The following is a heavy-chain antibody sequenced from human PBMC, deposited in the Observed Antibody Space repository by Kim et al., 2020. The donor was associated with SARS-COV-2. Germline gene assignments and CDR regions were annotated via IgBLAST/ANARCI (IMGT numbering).Heavy chain of an antibody. Sequence: GESLKISCKGSGYSFTSYWIGWVRQMPGKGLEWMGIIYPGDSDTRYSPSFQGQVTISADKSISTAYLQWSSLKASDTAMYYCAIGIRSFWSHPSWFDPWGQGTLVTVSS. CDR3: AIGIRSFWSHPSWFDP. CDR2: IYPGDSDT. J-gene: IGHJ5*02. V-gene: IGHV5-51*01. CDR1: GYSFTSYW. D-gene: IGHD3-3*01.